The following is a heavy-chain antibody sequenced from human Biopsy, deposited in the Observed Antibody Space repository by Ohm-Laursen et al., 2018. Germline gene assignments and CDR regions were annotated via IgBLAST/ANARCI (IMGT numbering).Heavy chain of an antibody. CDR2: ISWDGGSE. J-gene: IGHJ4*02. CDR3: VRGYSSSWSGYLDH. V-gene: IGHV3-9*01. Sequence: SLRLSCAASGFTFDDYVMHWVRQAPGKGLEWVSGISWDGGSEGYADSVKGRFTISRDNAKNSLFLQMNSLTTEDTALYYCVRGYSSSWSGYLDHWGQGTLVTVSS. CDR1: GFTFDDYV. D-gene: IGHD3-3*01.